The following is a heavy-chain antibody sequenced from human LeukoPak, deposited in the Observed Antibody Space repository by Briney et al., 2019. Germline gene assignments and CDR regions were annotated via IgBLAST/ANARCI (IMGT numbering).Heavy chain of an antibody. D-gene: IGHD5-18*01. V-gene: IGHV4-34*01. CDR3: ARGYSYGDY. Sequence: SETLSLTCAVYGGSFSGYYWSWIRQPPGKGLEWIGEINHSGSTNYNPSLTSRVTISVDTSKNQFSLKLSSVTAADTAVYYCARGYSYGDYWGQGTLVTVSS. CDR1: GGSFSGYY. CDR2: INHSGST. J-gene: IGHJ4*02.